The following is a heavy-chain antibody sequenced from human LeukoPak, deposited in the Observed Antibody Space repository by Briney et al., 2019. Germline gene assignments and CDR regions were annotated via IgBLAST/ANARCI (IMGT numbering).Heavy chain of an antibody. D-gene: IGHD2-2*02. Sequence: SVKVSCKASGGTFSSYAISWVRQAPGQGLEWMGGIIPIFGTANYAQKFQGRVTITTDESTSTAYMELSSLRSKDTAVYYCARHYCSSTSCYTGYYYYMDVWGKGTTVTVSS. CDR3: ARHYCSSTSCYTGYYYYMDV. V-gene: IGHV1-69*05. CDR2: IIPIFGTA. J-gene: IGHJ6*03. CDR1: GGTFSSYA.